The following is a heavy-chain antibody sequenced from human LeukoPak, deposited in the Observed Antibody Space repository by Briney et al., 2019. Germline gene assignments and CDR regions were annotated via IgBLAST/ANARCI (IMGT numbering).Heavy chain of an antibody. CDR2: IKSKADGGTT. CDR3: TTQYYYDSSGYYYGSGY. V-gene: IGHV3-15*01. Sequence: GGSLRLSCAASGFTFSNAWMSWVRQAPGKGLEWVGRIKSKADGGTTDYAAPVKGRFTISRDDSKNTLHLQMNSLKTEDTAVYYCTTQYYYDSSGYYYGSGYWGQGTLVTVSS. D-gene: IGHD3-22*01. J-gene: IGHJ4*02. CDR1: GFTFSNAW.